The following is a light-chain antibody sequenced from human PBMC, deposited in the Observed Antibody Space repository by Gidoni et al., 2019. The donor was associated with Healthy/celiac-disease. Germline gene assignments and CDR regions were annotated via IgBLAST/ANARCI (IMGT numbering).Light chain of an antibody. Sequence: QSVLTQPPSASGTPGQRVTISCSGSSSNIGSNTVNWYQQLPGTAPKLLIYSNNQRPSGVPDRFSGSKSGTSASLAISGLQSEDEADYYCAAWDDSLNGPFFGGGTKPTVL. J-gene: IGLJ2*01. CDR2: SNN. CDR3: AAWDDSLNGPF. V-gene: IGLV1-44*01. CDR1: SSNIGSNT.